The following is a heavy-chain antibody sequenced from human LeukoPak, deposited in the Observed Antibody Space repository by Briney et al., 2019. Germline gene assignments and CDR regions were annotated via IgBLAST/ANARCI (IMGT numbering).Heavy chain of an antibody. J-gene: IGHJ6*02. CDR2: IRSKAYGGTT. CDR1: GFTFGDYA. CDR3: TRDHGGSYYPYYYYGMDV. V-gene: IGHV3-49*04. Sequence: PGGSLRLSCTASGFTFGDYAMSWVRQAPGKGLEWVGFIRSKAYGGTTEYAASVKGRFTISRDDSKSIAYLQMNSLKTEDTAVYYCTRDHGGSYYPYYYYGMDVWGQGTTVTVSS. D-gene: IGHD1-26*01.